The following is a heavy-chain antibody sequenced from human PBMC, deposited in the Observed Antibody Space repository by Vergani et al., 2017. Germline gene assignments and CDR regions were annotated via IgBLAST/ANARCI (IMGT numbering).Heavy chain of an antibody. D-gene: IGHD3-9*01. V-gene: IGHV4-38-2*01. CDR3: VRDAINYDVLTGHYIGLDS. CDR1: NSSINSNYY. Sequence: QVQLQESGPGLVQPAETLSLTCVVSNSSINSNYYWGWIRQSPGKRLEWIGSVSHSGSTFSNPSLKSRVTISVDKSKKLISLILNSVTAADTAVYYCVRDAINYDVLTGHYIGLDSWGQGTLVTVSS. CDR2: VSHSGST. J-gene: IGHJ4*02.